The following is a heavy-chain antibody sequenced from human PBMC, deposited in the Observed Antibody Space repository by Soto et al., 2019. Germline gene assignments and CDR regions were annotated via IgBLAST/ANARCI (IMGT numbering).Heavy chain of an antibody. J-gene: IGHJ6*02. CDR1: GGSFSGYY. V-gene: IGHV4-34*01. Sequence: SETLSLTCAVYGGSFSGYYWSWIRQPPGKGLEWIGEINHSGSTNYNPSLKSRVTISVDTSKNQFSLKLSSVTAADTAVYYCAGGDYYHSSGYYFYYYTMDVWGQGTTVTVSS. D-gene: IGHD3-22*01. CDR2: INHSGST. CDR3: AGGDYYHSSGYYFYYYTMDV.